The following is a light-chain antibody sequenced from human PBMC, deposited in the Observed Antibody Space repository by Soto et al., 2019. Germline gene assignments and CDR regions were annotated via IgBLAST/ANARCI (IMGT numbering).Light chain of an antibody. Sequence: DIQMTQSPSSLSASVGDRVTITCRASQSISSYLNWYQQKPGKAPKLLIYAASSLQSGVPSRFSGSGSGTDFTLTISSLQPEDFATYYCQQNYSTPGTFGQGTKVEIK. J-gene: IGKJ1*01. CDR3: QQNYSTPGT. V-gene: IGKV1-39*01. CDR1: QSISSY. CDR2: AAS.